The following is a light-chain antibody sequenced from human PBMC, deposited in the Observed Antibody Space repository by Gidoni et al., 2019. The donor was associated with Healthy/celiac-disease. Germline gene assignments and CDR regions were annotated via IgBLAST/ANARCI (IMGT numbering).Light chain of an antibody. CDR1: SSNIGNNY. CDR2: DNN. J-gene: IGLJ2*01. V-gene: IGLV1-51*01. CDR3: GTWDSSLSAGV. Sequence: QSVLPHPPSVSAAPGQKVTISCSGSSSNIGNNYVSWYQQLPGTAPKLLIYDNNKRPSGIPDRFSGSKSGTSATLGITGLQTGDEADYYCGTWDSSLSAGVFGGGTKLTVL.